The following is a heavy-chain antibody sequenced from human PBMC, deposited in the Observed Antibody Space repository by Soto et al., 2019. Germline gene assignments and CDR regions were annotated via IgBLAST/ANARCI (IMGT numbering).Heavy chain of an antibody. V-gene: IGHV4-30-4*01. Sequence: PSETLSLTCTVSGGSISSGDYYWSGIRQPPGKGLEGIGYIYYSGSTYYNPSLKSRVTISVDTAKNQFSLKLSAVTAADPAVYYCASFVSSGYYFFPRIPNWGQGTLVTVSS. CDR2: IYYSGST. CDR1: GGSISSGDYY. D-gene: IGHD3-22*01. J-gene: IGHJ4*02. CDR3: ASFVSSGYYFFPRIPN.